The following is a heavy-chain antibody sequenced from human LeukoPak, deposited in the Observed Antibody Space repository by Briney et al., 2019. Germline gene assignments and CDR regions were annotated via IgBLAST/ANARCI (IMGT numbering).Heavy chain of an antibody. CDR3: ARGLGGSSGWYANY. J-gene: IGHJ4*02. CDR1: GGSFSGYY. CDR2: INHSGST. D-gene: IGHD6-19*01. V-gene: IGHV4-34*01. Sequence: SETLSLTCAVYGGSFSGYYWSWIRQPPWKGLEWIGEINHSGSTNYNPSLKSRVTISVDTSKNQFSLKLSSVTAADTAVYYCARGLGGSSGWYANYWGQGTLVTVSS.